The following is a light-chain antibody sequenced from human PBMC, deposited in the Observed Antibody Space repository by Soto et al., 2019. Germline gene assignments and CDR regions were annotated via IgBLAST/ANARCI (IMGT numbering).Light chain of an antibody. V-gene: IGKV3-20*01. J-gene: IGKJ1*01. CDR3: QQYGSSPRT. CDR2: GAS. CDR1: QSVSSSY. Sequence: EIVLTQSPGTLSLSPGERATLSCRASQSVSSSYLAWYQQKPGQAPRPLIYGASSRPTGIPDRFSGSGSGTDFTLTISRLEPEDFAVYYCQQYGSSPRTFGQGTKVEIK.